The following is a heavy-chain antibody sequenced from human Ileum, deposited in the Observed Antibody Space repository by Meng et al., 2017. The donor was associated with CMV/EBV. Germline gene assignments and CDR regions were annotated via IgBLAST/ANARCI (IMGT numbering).Heavy chain of an antibody. CDR1: GFTLGDYS. D-gene: IGHD1-26*01. CDR2: IHSSGSI. Sequence: GGSLRLSCTASGFTLGDYSMNWLRQAPGKGLEWVSSIHSSGSIYQPDSVKGRFTISRDNAKNSLYLQMDSLRVEDTAVYYCARDRLEGSYSGPGYWGQGTLVTVSS. J-gene: IGHJ4*02. V-gene: IGHV3-69-1*01. CDR3: ARDRLEGSYSGPGY.